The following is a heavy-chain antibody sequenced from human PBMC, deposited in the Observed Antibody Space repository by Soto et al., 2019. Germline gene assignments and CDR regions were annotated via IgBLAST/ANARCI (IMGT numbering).Heavy chain of an antibody. CDR1: GFTFNFYG. CDR2: ISYDGSDK. V-gene: IGHV3-30*18. CDR3: AKERIYSFDALDL. D-gene: IGHD5-18*01. J-gene: IGHJ3*01. Sequence: HPGGSLRLSCYASGFTFNFYGMHWVRQAPGKGLEWVAVISYDGSDKYYADSVRGRFTISRDNTKNTVWLQMNSLRGEDTAVYYCAKERIYSFDALDLWGQGTLVTVSS.